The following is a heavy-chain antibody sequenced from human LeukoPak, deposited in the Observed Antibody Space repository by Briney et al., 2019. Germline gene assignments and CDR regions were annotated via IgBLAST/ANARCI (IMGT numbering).Heavy chain of an antibody. Sequence: PGGSLRLSCAASGFTFSDSYMTWVRQAPGKGLEWVSSISSSSSYIYYADSVKGRFTISRDNAKNSLYLQMNSLRAEDTAVYYCASRIAAAGTSYFDYWGQGTLVTVSS. CDR3: ASRIAAAGTSYFDY. D-gene: IGHD6-13*01. CDR1: GFTFSDSY. CDR2: ISSSSSYI. J-gene: IGHJ4*02. V-gene: IGHV3-11*06.